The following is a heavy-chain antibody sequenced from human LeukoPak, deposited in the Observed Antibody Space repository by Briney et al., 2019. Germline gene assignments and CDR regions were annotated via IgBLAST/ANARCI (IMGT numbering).Heavy chain of an antibody. CDR3: ARDLAVVTAIPAFDY. J-gene: IGHJ4*02. CDR1: GGTFSIYA. D-gene: IGHD2-21*02. Sequence: ASVKVSCKASGGTFSIYAISWVRQAPGQGIEWMGGIIPIFGTANYAQKFQGRVTITADESTSTAYMELSSLRSEDTAVYYCARDLAVVTAIPAFDYWGQGTLVTVSS. CDR2: IIPIFGTA. V-gene: IGHV1-69*13.